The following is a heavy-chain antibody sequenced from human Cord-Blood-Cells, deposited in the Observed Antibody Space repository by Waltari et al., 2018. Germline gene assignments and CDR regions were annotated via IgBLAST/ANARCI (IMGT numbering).Heavy chain of an antibody. CDR1: GGSFSGYY. Sequence: KPSETLSLTCAVYGGSFSGYYWRWIRQPPGKGLEWIGEINHSGSTNYNPSLKSRITISVDTSKNPFSLDMSSVTSAETAVYYCARATVLRFCEWSRSPVYYYCMDVWGKGTTVTVSS. J-gene: IGHJ6*03. D-gene: IGHD3-3*01. V-gene: IGHV4-34*01. CDR2: INHSGST. CDR3: ARATVLRFCEWSRSPVYYYCMDV.